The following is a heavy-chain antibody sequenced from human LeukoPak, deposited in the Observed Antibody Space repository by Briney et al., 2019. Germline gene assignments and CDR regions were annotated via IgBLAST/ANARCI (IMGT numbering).Heavy chain of an antibody. CDR3: TTEGYCSGDNCYSYDN. CDR2: IKSKTDGGTI. J-gene: IGHJ4*02. V-gene: IGHV3-15*01. D-gene: IGHD2-15*01. Sequence: KTGGSVRLSCAASGFTLSSAWMSGARQAPGKAREWLGRIKSKTDGGTIDYAAPVKGRFTIATDDSKNTLYLQMNSLKTEDTGVYYCTTEGYCSGDNCYSYDNWGQGTLVTVSS. CDR1: GFTLSSAW.